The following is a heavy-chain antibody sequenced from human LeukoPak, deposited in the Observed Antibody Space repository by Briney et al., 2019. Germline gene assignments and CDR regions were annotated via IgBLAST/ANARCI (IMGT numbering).Heavy chain of an antibody. J-gene: IGHJ4*02. V-gene: IGHV3-23*01. CDR3: AKDIRGSDWYHFDY. Sequence: GGSLRLSCAASGFTFSTYAMTWFRKAPGKGLEWGSSISGSGGNTYYADSVKGRFTISRDNSQSKLYLQLNGLRAEDAAVYYCAKDIRGSDWYHFDYWGQGTLVTVSS. CDR2: ISGSGGNT. CDR1: GFTFSTYA. D-gene: IGHD6-13*01.